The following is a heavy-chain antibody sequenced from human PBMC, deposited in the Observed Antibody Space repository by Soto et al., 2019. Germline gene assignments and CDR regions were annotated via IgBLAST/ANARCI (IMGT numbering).Heavy chain of an antibody. J-gene: IGHJ4*02. Sequence: PSETLSLTCTVSGDSFSSGDYYWSWIRQPPGKGLEWIGYISYRVDTYYSPSLKSRVTMSIDTSKNQFSLNVSSVTAADTAVYYCARVAGVAYCGGDCYHFDYWGQGTLVTVSS. V-gene: IGHV4-30-4*01. CDR3: ARVAGVAYCGGDCYHFDY. D-gene: IGHD2-21*02. CDR1: GDSFSSGDYY. CDR2: ISYRVDT.